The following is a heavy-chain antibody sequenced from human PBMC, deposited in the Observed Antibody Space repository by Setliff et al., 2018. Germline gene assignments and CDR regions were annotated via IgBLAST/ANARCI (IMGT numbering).Heavy chain of an antibody. CDR3: ASLYYYDSSGYYCSRDY. V-gene: IGHV4-34*01. Sequence: SETLSLTCAVYGGSFSGYYWSWIRQPPGKGLEWIGEINHSGSTNYNPSLKSRVTISVDTSKNQFSLKLSSVTAADTAVYYCASLYYYDSSGYYCSRDYWGQGTLVTVSS. J-gene: IGHJ4*02. CDR2: INHSGST. CDR1: GGSFSGYY. D-gene: IGHD3-22*01.